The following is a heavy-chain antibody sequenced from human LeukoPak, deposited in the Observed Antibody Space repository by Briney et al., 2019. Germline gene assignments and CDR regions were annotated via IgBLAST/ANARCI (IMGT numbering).Heavy chain of an antibody. CDR1: GFPFSDYA. CDR3: ARSSNLKDFYGSLNY. D-gene: IGHD3-10*01. V-gene: IGHV3-30-3*01. Sequence: PGRSLSLSCGASGFPFSDYALHWVRQAPGKGLEWVTLISYDGSTKYYLDSVKGRFTISRDNSKNTLYLQMNSLRVEDTAVYYCARSSNLKDFYGSLNYWGQGTLITVSS. CDR2: ISYDGSTK. J-gene: IGHJ4*02.